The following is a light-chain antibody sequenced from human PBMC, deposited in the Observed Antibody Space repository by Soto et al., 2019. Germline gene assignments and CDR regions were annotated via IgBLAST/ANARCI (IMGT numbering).Light chain of an antibody. V-gene: IGLV1-51*02. CDR3: ETWDVSLNGVV. CDR2: KND. J-gene: IGLJ2*01. Sequence: QSVLTQPPSVSAAPGQTVTISCSGSGSNVGKNYVSWYQQFPGTAPKLLISKNDQRPSGIPDRFSGSRSATSAALGITGLQTADEADYYCETWDVSLNGVVFGGGTKLTVL. CDR1: GSNVGKNY.